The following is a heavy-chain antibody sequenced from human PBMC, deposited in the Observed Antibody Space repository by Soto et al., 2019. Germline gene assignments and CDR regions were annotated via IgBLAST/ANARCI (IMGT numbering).Heavy chain of an antibody. CDR2: ISAFNGDT. D-gene: IGHD6-25*01. V-gene: IGHV1-18*04. CDR1: GYTFTSYG. CDR3: AREAGWQRMVPYD. J-gene: IGHJ4*02. Sequence: QVQLVQSGTEVKKPGASVNVSCKAFGYTFTSYGFSCVRQVPGQGLDWLGWISAFNGDTQYAQPRKGRLTVPTDTSTTTVHRELRSLTSADTAVYYCAREAGWQRMVPYDWGQGTLVTVS.